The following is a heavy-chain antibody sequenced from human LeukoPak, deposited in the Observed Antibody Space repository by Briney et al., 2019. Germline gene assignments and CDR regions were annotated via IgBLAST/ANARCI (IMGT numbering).Heavy chain of an antibody. V-gene: IGHV3-23*01. D-gene: IGHD6-6*01. CDR3: AKRLAARPY. J-gene: IGHJ4*02. CDR1: GFTFTSDA. Sequence: GGSLRLSCAASGFTFTSDAMSWVRQAPGKGLEWVSAMSGSVGSTYYADSVKGRFTISRDNSKNTLYLQMNSLRAEDTAVYYCAKRLAARPYWGQGTLVTVSS. CDR2: MSGSVGST.